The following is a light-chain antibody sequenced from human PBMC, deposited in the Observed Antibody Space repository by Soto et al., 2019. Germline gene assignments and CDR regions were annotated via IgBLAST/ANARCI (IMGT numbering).Light chain of an antibody. Sequence: NFMLTQPHSVSESPGKTVTISCTRSSGSIASNYVQWYQQRPGSAPTPVIYEDNERPSGVPDRFSGSKSGNTASLTVSGLQAEDEADYYCSSYAGSSNVFGTGTKVTVL. J-gene: IGLJ1*01. CDR1: SGSIASNY. CDR2: EDN. V-gene: IGLV6-57*04. CDR3: SSYAGSSNV.